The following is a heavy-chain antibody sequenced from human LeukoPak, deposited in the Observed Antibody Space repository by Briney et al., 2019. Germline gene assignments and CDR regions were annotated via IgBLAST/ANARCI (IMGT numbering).Heavy chain of an antibody. D-gene: IGHD2-2*01. Sequence: SETLSLTCAVYGGSFSGYYWSWIRQPPGKGLEWIGEINHSGSTNYNPSLKSRVTISVDTSKNQFPLKLSSVTAADTAVYYCARGRKSCSSTSCYSKAVLDYWGQGTLVTVSS. CDR2: INHSGST. CDR3: ARGRKSCSSTSCYSKAVLDY. V-gene: IGHV4-34*01. CDR1: GGSFSGYY. J-gene: IGHJ4*02.